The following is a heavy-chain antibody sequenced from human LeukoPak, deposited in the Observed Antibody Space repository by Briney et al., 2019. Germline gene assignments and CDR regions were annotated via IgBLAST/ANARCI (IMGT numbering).Heavy chain of an antibody. D-gene: IGHD7-27*01. CDR3: ARDPYAYDPGDKDAFDI. CDR2: ISAYNDNT. Sequence: GASVKVSCKASGYTFTSYGINWVRQAPGQGLEWMGWISAYNDNTNYAQNLQGRVTMTTDTSTSTAYMELRSLRSDDTAMYYCARDPYAYDPGDKDAFDIWGQGTMVTVSS. V-gene: IGHV1-18*01. CDR1: GYTFTSYG. J-gene: IGHJ3*02.